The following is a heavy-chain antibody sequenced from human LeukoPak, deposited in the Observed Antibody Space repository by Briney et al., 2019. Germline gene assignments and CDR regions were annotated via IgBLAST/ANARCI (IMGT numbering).Heavy chain of an antibody. Sequence: PGGSLRLSCAASGFTFSSYAMSWVRQAPGKGLEWVSAISGSGGSTYYADSVKGRFPISRDNSKNTLYLQMNSLRAEDTAVYYCAKVRGSSSWKRKYYFDYWGQGTLVTVSS. CDR3: AKVRGSSSWKRKYYFDY. V-gene: IGHV3-23*01. CDR1: GFTFSSYA. CDR2: ISGSGGST. D-gene: IGHD6-13*01. J-gene: IGHJ4*02.